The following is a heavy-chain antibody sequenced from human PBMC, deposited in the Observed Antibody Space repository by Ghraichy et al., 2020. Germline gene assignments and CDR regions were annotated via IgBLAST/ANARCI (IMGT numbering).Heavy chain of an antibody. Sequence: ASVKVSCKASGYTFTSYGISWVRQAPGQGLEWMGWISAYNGNTNYAQKLQGRVTMTTDTSTSTAYMELRSLRSDDTAVYYCARGLDRFLEWLLFYWGQGTLVTVSS. CDR3: ARGLDRFLEWLLFY. J-gene: IGHJ4*02. D-gene: IGHD3-3*01. CDR1: GYTFTSYG. CDR2: ISAYNGNT. V-gene: IGHV1-18*04.